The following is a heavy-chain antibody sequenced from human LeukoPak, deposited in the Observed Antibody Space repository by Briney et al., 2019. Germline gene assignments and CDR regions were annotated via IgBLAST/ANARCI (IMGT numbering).Heavy chain of an antibody. CDR2: FDPEDGET. V-gene: IGHV1-24*01. CDR1: EYTLTELS. CDR3: ATYYDILTGSRTYFDY. J-gene: IGHJ4*02. D-gene: IGHD3-9*01. Sequence: ASVKVSCKVSEYTLTELSMHWVRQAPGKGLEWMGGFDPEDGETIYAQKFQGRVTMTEDTSTDTAYMELSSLRSEDTAVYYCATYYDILTGSRTYFDYWGQGTLVTVSS.